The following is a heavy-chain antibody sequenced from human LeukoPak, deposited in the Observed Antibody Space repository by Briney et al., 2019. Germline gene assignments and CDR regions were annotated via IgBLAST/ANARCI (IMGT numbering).Heavy chain of an antibody. CDR3: ARGGSCSSSGCYTSRFDY. D-gene: IGHD2-2*02. V-gene: IGHV3-48*02. Sequence: GGSLRLSCAASGFTFSSYSMNWVRKAPGKGLKWVSYIRSSSGTIYYADSVKGRFTISRDNAKNSLYLQMNSLRDEDTAVYYCARGGSCSSSGCYTSRFDYWGQGTLVTVSS. J-gene: IGHJ4*02. CDR2: IRSSSGTI. CDR1: GFTFSSYS.